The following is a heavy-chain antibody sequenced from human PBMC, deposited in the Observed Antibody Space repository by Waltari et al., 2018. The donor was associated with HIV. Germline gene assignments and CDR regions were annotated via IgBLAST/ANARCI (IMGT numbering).Heavy chain of an antibody. Sequence: EVQLVESGGGLVQPGESLRLSCAASGFTFSSLWMRWVRQAPGKGLEWVANIKPDGSETYYVDSVKGRFTISRDNAKTSLYLQMNSLRAEDTAVYFCAREYFYESSGYYYRSTFDYWGQGTLVTVSS. J-gene: IGHJ4*02. CDR3: AREYFYESSGYYYRSTFDY. D-gene: IGHD3-22*01. CDR1: GFTFSSLW. CDR2: IKPDGSET. V-gene: IGHV3-7*01.